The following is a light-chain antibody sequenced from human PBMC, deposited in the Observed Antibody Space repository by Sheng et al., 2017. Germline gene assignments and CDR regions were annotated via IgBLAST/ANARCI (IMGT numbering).Light chain of an antibody. Sequence: EVVLTQSPATLSLSPGDRATLSCRASQSVGTYLAWYQQKPGQAPRLLIYDTYNRATGVPPRFSASGSGIDFTLTINRLEPDDFAVYYCQQRGTWPLLTFGGGTTMEIK. J-gene: IGKJ4*01. CDR3: QQRGTWPLLT. CDR2: DTY. V-gene: IGKV3-11*01. CDR1: QSVGTY.